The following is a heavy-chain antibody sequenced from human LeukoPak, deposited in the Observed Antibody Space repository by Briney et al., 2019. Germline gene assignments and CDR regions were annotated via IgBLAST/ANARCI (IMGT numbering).Heavy chain of an antibody. J-gene: IGHJ6*02. Sequence: RTSETQSLTCTVSGGSISSYYWSWIRQPAGKGQGWIGRIYTRGSTNYNPSLKSRVTMSVDTSKNQFSLKLSSVTAADTAVYYCARDKMADTAMGYYYYYGMDVWGQGTTVTVSS. V-gene: IGHV4-4*07. CDR3: ARDKMADTAMGYYYYYGMDV. CDR2: IYTRGST. D-gene: IGHD5-18*01. CDR1: GGSISSYY.